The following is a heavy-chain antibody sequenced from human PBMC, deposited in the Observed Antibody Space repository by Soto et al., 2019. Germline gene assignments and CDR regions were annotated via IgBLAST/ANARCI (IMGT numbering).Heavy chain of an antibody. V-gene: IGHV1-46*01. CDR3: ARDAQIGHGYSAYHTY. D-gene: IGHD5-12*01. J-gene: IGHJ4*02. Sequence: ASVKVSCKTSGYGNTIYYMHWVRQAPGQGLEWVGLINPSGASTTYAQKFQGRVTMTRDTSTSTVYMELNSLRSEDTAVYFCARDAQIGHGYSAYHTYWGQGTLVTVSS. CDR2: INPSGAST. CDR1: GYGNTIYY.